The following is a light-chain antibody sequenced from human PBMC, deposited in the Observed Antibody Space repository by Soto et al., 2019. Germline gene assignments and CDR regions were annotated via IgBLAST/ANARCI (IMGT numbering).Light chain of an antibody. CDR1: QSVSSN. V-gene: IGKV3-15*01. J-gene: IGKJ5*01. Sequence: EIVMTQSPATLSVSPGERATLSCRASQSVSSNLAWYQQKPGQAPRLLIYGASTRATGIPARFSGGGSGTDFSLTISRLEPEDFAVYYCQQYGSSPPITFGQGTRLEIK. CDR3: QQYGSSPPIT. CDR2: GAS.